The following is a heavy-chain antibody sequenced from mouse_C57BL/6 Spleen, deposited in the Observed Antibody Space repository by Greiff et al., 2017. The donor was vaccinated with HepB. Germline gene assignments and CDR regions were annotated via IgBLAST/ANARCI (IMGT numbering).Heavy chain of an antibody. Sequence: EVQLVESGGGLVKPGGSLKLSCAASGFTFSDYGMHWVRQAPEKGLEWVAYISSGSSTIYYADTVQGRFTISRDNAKNTLFLQMTSLRSEDTAMYYWARNPYYYGSSYYFDYWGQGTTLTVSS. V-gene: IGHV5-17*01. CDR1: GFTFSDYG. J-gene: IGHJ2*01. D-gene: IGHD1-1*01. CDR2: ISSGSSTI. CDR3: ARNPYYYGSSYYFDY.